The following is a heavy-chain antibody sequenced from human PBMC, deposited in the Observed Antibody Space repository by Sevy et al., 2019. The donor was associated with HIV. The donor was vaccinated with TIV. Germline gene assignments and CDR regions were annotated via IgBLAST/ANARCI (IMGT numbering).Heavy chain of an antibody. V-gene: IGHV3-30*03. CDR2: ISYDGGKE. D-gene: IGHD3-22*01. CDR3: ARNYYDSSGYRLDY. CDR1: GFSFSFYG. J-gene: IGHJ4*02. Sequence: GGSLRLSCKVSGFSFSFYGLHWVRQAPGKGLEWVTFISYDGGKELYADSVKGRFTISRDNSENTVYLLMDTLRAEDTAVYYCARNYYDSSGYRLDYWGQGTLVTVSS.